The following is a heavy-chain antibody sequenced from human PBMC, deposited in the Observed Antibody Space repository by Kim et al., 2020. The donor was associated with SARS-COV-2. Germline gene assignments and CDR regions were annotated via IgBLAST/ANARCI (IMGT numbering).Heavy chain of an antibody. D-gene: IGHD3-9*01. CDR3: ARLGYYDILTGYFGPYYY. V-gene: IGHV4-59*08. CDR2: IYYSGST. Sequence: SETLSLTCTVSGGSISSYYWSWIRQPPGKGLEWIGYIYYSGSTNYNPSLKSRFTISVDTFKNQFSLKLSSVTAADTAVYYCARLGYYDILTGYFGPYYY. CDR1: GGSISSYY. J-gene: IGHJ6*01.